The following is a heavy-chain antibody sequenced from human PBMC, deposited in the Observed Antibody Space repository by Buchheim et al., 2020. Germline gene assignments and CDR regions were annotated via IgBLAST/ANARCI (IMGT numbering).Heavy chain of an antibody. CDR3: ARGAGGDTIFGVLITTFYFDF. V-gene: IGHV1-2*04. Sequence: QVQLVQSGAEVKKPGASVKVSCKASGYTFTGYYVHWVRQAPGQGLEWVGWINPDSGGTDYAQKFQGSVTMTRDTSISTAYFELRSLTSDDTAVYYCARGAGGDTIFGVLITTFYFDFWGQGAL. D-gene: IGHD3-3*01. CDR2: INPDSGGT. CDR1: GYTFTGYY. J-gene: IGHJ4*02.